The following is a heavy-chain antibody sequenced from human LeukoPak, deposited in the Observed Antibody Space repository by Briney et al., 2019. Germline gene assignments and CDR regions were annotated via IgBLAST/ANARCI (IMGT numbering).Heavy chain of an antibody. V-gene: IGHV4-59*01. CDR3: ARRSGN. Sequence: SETLSLTCTVSGGSISSYYWSWIRQPPGKGLEWIGYIYYTGSTSYNPSLKSRVTISVDTSKNQFSLKLSSVTAADTAVYYCARRSGNWGRGTMVTVSA. J-gene: IGHJ3*01. CDR2: IYYTGST. CDR1: GGSISSYY. D-gene: IGHD3-10*01.